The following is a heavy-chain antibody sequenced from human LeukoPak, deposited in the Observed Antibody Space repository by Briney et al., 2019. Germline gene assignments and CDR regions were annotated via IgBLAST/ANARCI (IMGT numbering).Heavy chain of an antibody. CDR3: ARESEETDFDY. Sequence: SETLSLTCALYGGSFSGYYWSWIRQPPGKGLEWIGEINHSGNTRYNPSLKSRVTMSADTSKNQFSLKVRSVTAADTALYYCARESEETDFDYWGQGTLVTVSS. V-gene: IGHV4-34*01. CDR2: INHSGNT. CDR1: GGSFSGYY. J-gene: IGHJ4*02. D-gene: IGHD2-21*02.